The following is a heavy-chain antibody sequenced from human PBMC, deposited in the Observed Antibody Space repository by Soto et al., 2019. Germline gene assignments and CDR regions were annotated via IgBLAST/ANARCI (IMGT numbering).Heavy chain of an antibody. CDR2: ITGSGGIT. CDR1: GFTFSGYA. CDR3: AKLLKASCATTACYGAFDY. D-gene: IGHD2-2*01. V-gene: IGHV3-23*01. J-gene: IGHJ4*02. Sequence: GGSLRLSCRSSGFTFSGYAMSWVRQAPGKGLEWVSGITGSGGITSYADSVRGRFTISRDNSKNTLYLQANSLRADDTAIYYRAKLLKASCATTACYGAFDYWGQGTLVTVSS.